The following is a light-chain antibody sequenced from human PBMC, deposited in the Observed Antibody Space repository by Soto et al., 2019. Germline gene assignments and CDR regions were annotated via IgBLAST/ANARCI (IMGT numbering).Light chain of an antibody. CDR3: MCYAGGNNWV. J-gene: IGLJ3*02. CDR2: NVT. Sequence: QSALTQPPSASGSPGQSVTISGTGTSSDVGTHGYVSWYQQHAGKAPKLMIYNVTKRPSGVPDRFSGSKSANTASLTVSGLQAEDEADYYCMCYAGGNNWVFGGGTKLTVL. V-gene: IGLV2-8*01. CDR1: SSDVGTHGY.